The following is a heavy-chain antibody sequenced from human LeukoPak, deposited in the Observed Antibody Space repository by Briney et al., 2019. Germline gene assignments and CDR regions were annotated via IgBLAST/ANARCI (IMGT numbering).Heavy chain of an antibody. D-gene: IGHD3-10*01. CDR3: ARDRVVFDY. Sequence: SETLSLTCTVSGGSISSYYWSSIRQPPGKGLEWIGYIYYSGSTNYNPSLKSRVTISVDTSKNQFSLKLSSVTAADTAVYYCARDRVVFDYWGQGTLVTVSS. CDR1: GGSISSYY. V-gene: IGHV4-59*01. J-gene: IGHJ4*02. CDR2: IYYSGST.